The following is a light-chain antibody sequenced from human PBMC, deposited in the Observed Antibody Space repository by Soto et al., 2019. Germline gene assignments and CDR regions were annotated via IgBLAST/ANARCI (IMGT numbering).Light chain of an antibody. CDR2: GVS. V-gene: IGKV3-15*01. Sequence: EIVMTQSPATLSVSPGERATLSCRASQSVSSNLAWYQQKPGQAPRLLIYGVSTRATGIPARFSGSRSGTEFTLTISSLQSEDFAVYYCQQYNNWITFGQGTRLEIK. CDR3: QQYNNWIT. CDR1: QSVSSN. J-gene: IGKJ5*01.